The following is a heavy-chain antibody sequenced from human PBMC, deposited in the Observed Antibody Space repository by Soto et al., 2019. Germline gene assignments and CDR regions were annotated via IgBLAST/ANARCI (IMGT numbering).Heavy chain of an antibody. V-gene: IGHV1-18*01. Sequence: QVPLVQSGAEVKKPGASVKVSCKGSGYAFTTYGITWVRQAPGQGLEWMGWISAHNGNTNYAQKLQGRVTVTRDTSTSTAYMELRSLRSADTAVYSCARGRYGDYWGQGALVTVSS. D-gene: IGHD1-1*01. J-gene: IGHJ4*02. CDR3: ARGRYGDY. CDR2: ISAHNGNT. CDR1: GYAFTTYG.